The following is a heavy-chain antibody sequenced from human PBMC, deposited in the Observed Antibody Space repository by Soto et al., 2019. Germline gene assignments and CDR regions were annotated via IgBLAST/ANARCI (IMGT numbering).Heavy chain of an antibody. CDR2: IYYSGST. CDR1: GGYISNYY. V-gene: IGHV4-30-4*01. CDR3: ARENGGSWDTLGTYNWFDP. J-gene: IGHJ5*02. D-gene: IGHD2-15*01. Sequence: SETLSLTCAVSGGYISNYYWSWIRQPPGKGLEWIGYIYYSGSTYYNPSLKSRVTISVDTSKNQFSLKLSSVTAADTAVYYCARENGGSWDTLGTYNWFDPWGQGTLVTVS.